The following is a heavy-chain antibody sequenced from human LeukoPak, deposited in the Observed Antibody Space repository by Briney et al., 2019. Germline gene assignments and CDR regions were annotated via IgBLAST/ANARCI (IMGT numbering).Heavy chain of an antibody. J-gene: IGHJ4*02. Sequence: SETLSLTCTVSGCSISTFYCIWIRQPPGKGLEWIGYIYYSGSTNYNPSLKSRVTISVDTSKNQFSLKLSSVTAADTDVYYCARQGTVPDGWYSRSFDYWGRGTLVTVSS. CDR2: IYYSGST. D-gene: IGHD6-19*01. CDR3: ARQGTVPDGWYSRSFDY. V-gene: IGHV4-59*08. CDR1: GCSISTFY.